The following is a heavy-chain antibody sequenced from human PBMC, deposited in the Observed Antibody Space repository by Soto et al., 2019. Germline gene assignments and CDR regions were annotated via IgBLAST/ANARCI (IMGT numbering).Heavy chain of an antibody. D-gene: IGHD6-13*01. Sequence: GASVKVSCKASGYTFTGYYMHWVRQAPGQGLEWMGWINPSSGGTNYAQKFQGRVTMTRDTSISTAYMELSRLRSDDTAVYYCARAEKRFAAAAAGGYWGQGTLVTVSS. V-gene: IGHV1-2*02. CDR2: INPSSGGT. J-gene: IGHJ4*02. CDR1: GYTFTGYY. CDR3: ARAEKRFAAAAAGGY.